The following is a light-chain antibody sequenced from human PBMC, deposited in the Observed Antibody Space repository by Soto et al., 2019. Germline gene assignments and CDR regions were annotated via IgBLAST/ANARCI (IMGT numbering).Light chain of an antibody. CDR2: DVT. Sequence: QSALTQPRSVSGSPGQSVTISCTGTSSDVGAYNYVSWYRHHPGKAPKLMIYDVTKRPSGVPDRFSGSKSGDTASLTISGLQTDDEAEYFCCSYAGTYTFVLFGGGTKLTVL. CDR1: SSDVGAYNY. V-gene: IGLV2-11*01. CDR3: CSYAGTYTFVL. J-gene: IGLJ2*01.